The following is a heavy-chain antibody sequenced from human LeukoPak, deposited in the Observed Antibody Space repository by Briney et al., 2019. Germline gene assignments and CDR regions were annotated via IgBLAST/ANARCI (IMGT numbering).Heavy chain of an antibody. D-gene: IGHD3-3*01. CDR3: ARESSGYPVGYFDY. CDR2: IYHSGST. CDR1: SGSITSGGYY. J-gene: IGHJ4*02. Sequence: PSETLSLTCTVSSGSITSGGYYWSWIRQPPEKGLEWIGYIYHSGSTYYNPSLKSRVTISVDRSKNQFSLKLSSVTAADTAVYYCARESSGYPVGYFDYWGQGTLVTVSS. V-gene: IGHV4-30-2*01.